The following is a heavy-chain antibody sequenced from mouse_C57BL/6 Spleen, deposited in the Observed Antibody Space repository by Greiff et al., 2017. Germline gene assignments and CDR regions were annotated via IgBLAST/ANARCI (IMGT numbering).Heavy chain of an antibody. J-gene: IGHJ2*01. CDR3: ARPYDYYGRFDY. CDR2: INPGSGGT. Sequence: VQLKESGAELVRPGTSVKVSCKASGYAFTNYLIEWVKQRHGQGLEWIGVINPGSGGTKYNEKFKGKATLTADKSSSTAYMQLSSRTSEDSAVYFCARPYDYYGRFDYGGQGTTLTVSA. V-gene: IGHV1-54*01. D-gene: IGHD1-1*01. CDR1: GYAFTNYL.